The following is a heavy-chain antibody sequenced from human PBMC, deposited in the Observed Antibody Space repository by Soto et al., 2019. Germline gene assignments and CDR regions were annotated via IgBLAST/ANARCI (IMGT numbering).Heavy chain of an antibody. J-gene: IGHJ4*02. CDR2: INYRGTT. D-gene: IGHD2-15*01. CDR3: ARDAPGVAPY. V-gene: IGHV4-31*03. CDR1: GGSIINGDTY. Sequence: QVQLQESGPGLVKPSQTLSLTCTVSGGSIINGDTYLNWIRQHPEKGLEWMGYINYRGTTNYNPALKSRILISIDTSKNQFSLRLTSVTAADTAVYYCARDAPGVAPYWGLGTLVTVSS.